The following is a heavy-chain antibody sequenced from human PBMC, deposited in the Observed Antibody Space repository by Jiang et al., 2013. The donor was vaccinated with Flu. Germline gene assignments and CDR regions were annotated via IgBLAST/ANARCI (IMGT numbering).Heavy chain of an antibody. Sequence: GPGLVKPSETLSLTCTVSGDSISTTYWSWIRQPPGKALEWIGWVYYSGTTKYNPSLESRVTISVDTSKNQFSLRLTSVTAADTAVYYCARDAGGGYNWFDPWGQGTLVTVSS. J-gene: IGHJ5*02. CDR3: ARDAGGGYNWFDP. D-gene: IGHD1-26*01. V-gene: IGHV4-59*01. CDR1: GDSISTTY. CDR2: VYYSGTT.